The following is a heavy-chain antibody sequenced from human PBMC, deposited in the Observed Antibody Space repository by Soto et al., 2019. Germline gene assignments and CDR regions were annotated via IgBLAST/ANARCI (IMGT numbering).Heavy chain of an antibody. Sequence: GESLKISCQGSGYSFTSYWIGWVRQMLGKGLEWMGIIYPGDSDTRYSPSFQGQVTISADKSISTAYLQWSSLKASDTAMYYCARHLSVGGSGDLFHGGYYYYCMDVWGKGNRGT. V-gene: IGHV5-51*01. CDR3: ARHLSVGGSGDLFHGGYYYYCMDV. D-gene: IGHD1-26*01. J-gene: IGHJ6*01. CDR2: IYPGDSDT. CDR1: GYSFTSYW.